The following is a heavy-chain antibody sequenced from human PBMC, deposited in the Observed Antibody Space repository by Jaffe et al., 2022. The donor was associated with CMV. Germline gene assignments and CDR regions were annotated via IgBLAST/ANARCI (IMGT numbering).Heavy chain of an antibody. CDR1: GFTFSNFG. V-gene: IGHV3-64D*06. J-gene: IGHJ6*03. CDR2: ILGSGATT. Sequence: EVQLVESGGGLVQPGGSLRLSCSASGFTFSNFGMHWVRQAPGKGLEFVSAILGSGATTYYADSVKGRFTISRDNSKNTLHLQMSSLTTEDTAVYYCVKDRSLRQEDYMDVWGKGTTVTVSS. CDR3: VKDRSLRQEDYMDV.